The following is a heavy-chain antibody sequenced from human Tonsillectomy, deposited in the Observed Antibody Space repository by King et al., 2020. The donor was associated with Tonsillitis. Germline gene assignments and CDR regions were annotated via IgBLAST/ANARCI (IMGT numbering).Heavy chain of an antibody. D-gene: IGHD1-14*01. J-gene: IGHJ6*02. V-gene: IGHV3-7*01. CDR2: IKQDGSEK. CDR1: GFTFSYYY. CDR3: ARHRTRDYYYYGMDV. Sequence: AQLVQSGGGLVQPGGSLRLSCAASGFTFSYYYMTWVRQAPGKGLEWVANIKQDGSEKYYVDSVKGRFTISRDNAKNSLYLQMNSLRAEDTAVYYCARHRTRDYYYYGMDVWGQGTTVTVSS.